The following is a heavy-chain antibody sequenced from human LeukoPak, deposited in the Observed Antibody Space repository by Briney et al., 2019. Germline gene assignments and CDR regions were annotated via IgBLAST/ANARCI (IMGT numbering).Heavy chain of an antibody. CDR1: GYSFTGYW. D-gene: IGHD4-23*01. CDR2: IDPSDSYT. CDR3: ARHYGGNSVADY. V-gene: IGHV5-10-1*01. Sequence: GESLKISCKGSGYSFTGYWISWVRQMPGKGLEWMGRIDPSDSYTNYSPSFQGHVTISADKSISTAYLQWSSLKASDTAIYYCARHYGGNSVADYWGQGTLVTVSS. J-gene: IGHJ4*02.